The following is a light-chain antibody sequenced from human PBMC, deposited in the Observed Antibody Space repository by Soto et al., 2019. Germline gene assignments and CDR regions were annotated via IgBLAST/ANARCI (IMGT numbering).Light chain of an antibody. V-gene: IGLV2-11*01. CDR3: QSYDSSLSGWV. CDR1: SNDIGGHDY. Sequence: HSALTQPRSVSGSPGQSVTISCTGTSNDIGGHDYVSWFQQHPGRAPKLMIYDVTKRPSGVPDRFSGSKAGNTASLTISGLQAEDDSDYYCQSYDSSLSGWVFGGGTKLTVL. J-gene: IGLJ3*02. CDR2: DVT.